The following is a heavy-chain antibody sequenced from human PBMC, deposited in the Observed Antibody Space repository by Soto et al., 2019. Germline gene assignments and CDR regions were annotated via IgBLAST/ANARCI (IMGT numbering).Heavy chain of an antibody. J-gene: IGHJ4*02. CDR1: GFTFSSYA. D-gene: IGHD6-13*01. Sequence: EVQLLESGGGLVQPGGSLRLSCAASGFTFSSYAMSWVRQAPGKGLEWVSAISGSGGSTYYADSVKGRFTISRDNSKNTLYLQMNSLRAEDTVVYYCAKMEGAGYSSSWYSSPYFDYWGQGTLVTVSS. CDR3: AKMEGAGYSSSWYSSPYFDY. V-gene: IGHV3-23*01. CDR2: ISGSGGST.